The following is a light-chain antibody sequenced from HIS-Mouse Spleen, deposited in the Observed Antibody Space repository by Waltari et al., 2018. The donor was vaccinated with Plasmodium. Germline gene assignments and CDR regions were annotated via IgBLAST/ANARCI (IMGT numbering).Light chain of an antibody. CDR2: DVS. Sequence: QSALTQPRSVSGSPGQSVPISCTATRRYVGGFHYVSWYQPPPGKAPKLMIYDVSKRPSGVPDRFSGSKSGNTASLTISGLQAEDEADYYCCSYAGSYTSSFGGGTKLTVL. J-gene: IGLJ2*01. CDR1: RRYVGGFHY. V-gene: IGLV2-11*01. CDR3: CSYAGSYTSS.